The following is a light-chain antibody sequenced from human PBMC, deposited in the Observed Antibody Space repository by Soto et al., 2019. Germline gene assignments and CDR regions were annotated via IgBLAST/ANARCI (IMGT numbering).Light chain of an antibody. CDR1: QSVGRT. CDR2: GTS. J-gene: IGKJ2*01. Sequence: EIVMTQSPVALSVSPGESAALSCRASQSVGRTFAWYQQRPGQAPRVLIYGTSTRATGVPARFSGSGSGTDFTLNISSLQSEDFAVYYCQQYNKWPYTCGQGTRLEIK. CDR3: QQYNKWPYT. V-gene: IGKV3-15*01.